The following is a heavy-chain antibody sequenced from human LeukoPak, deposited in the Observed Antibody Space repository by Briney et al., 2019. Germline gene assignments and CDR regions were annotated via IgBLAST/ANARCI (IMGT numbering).Heavy chain of an antibody. D-gene: IGHD6-19*01. Sequence: GASVKVSCKASGYTFTGYYMHWVRQAPGQGLEWMGWINPNSGGTNYAQKFQGRVTMTRDTSISTAYMELSRLRSDDTAVYYCARDDFGGWRTYYYYGMDVWGQGTTVTVSS. CDR1: GYTFTGYY. CDR3: ARDDFGGWRTYYYYGMDV. V-gene: IGHV1-2*02. CDR2: INPNSGGT. J-gene: IGHJ6*02.